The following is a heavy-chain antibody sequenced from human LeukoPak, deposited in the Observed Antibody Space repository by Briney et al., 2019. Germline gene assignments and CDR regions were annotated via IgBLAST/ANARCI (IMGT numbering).Heavy chain of an antibody. CDR1: GYTFTSYG. V-gene: IGHV1-18*01. D-gene: IGHD2-2*01. J-gene: IGHJ4*02. CDR2: ISAYNGNT. CDR3: ARDIVVVPAAMPGITGTIGY. Sequence: GASVKVSCKASGYTFTSYGISWVRQAPGQGLEWMGWISAYNGNTNYAQKLQGRVTMTTDTSTSTAYMEQRSLRSDDTAVYYCARDIVVVPAAMPGITGTIGYWGQGTLVTVSS.